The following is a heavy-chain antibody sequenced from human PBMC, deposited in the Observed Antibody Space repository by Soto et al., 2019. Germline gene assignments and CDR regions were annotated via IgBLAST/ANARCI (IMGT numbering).Heavy chain of an antibody. J-gene: IGHJ4*02. Sequence: SDTLSPTWSGSCGSISSGGYYWMVIRHRPWKCLDWIGYIYYSGSTYYNPSLKSRVTISVDTSKNQFSLKLSSVTAADTAVYYCARDAGGYCSGGSCYPGGYFEYWGQGTLVTVSS. CDR3: ARDAGGYCSGGSCYPGGYFEY. CDR2: IYYSGST. V-gene: IGHV4-31*02. D-gene: IGHD2-15*01. CDR1: CGSISSGGYY.